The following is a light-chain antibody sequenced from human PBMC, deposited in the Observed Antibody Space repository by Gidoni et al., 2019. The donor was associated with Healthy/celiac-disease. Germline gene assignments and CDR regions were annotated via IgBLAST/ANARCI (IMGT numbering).Light chain of an antibody. CDR1: QSVSSN. Sequence: EIVMTQDPATLSVSPGERATLSCRASQSVSSNLAWYQQKPGQAPRLLIYGASTRATGIPARFSGSGSGTEFTLTISSLQSEDVAVYYCQQYHNWPPWTFGQGTKVEIK. CDR3: QQYHNWPPWT. J-gene: IGKJ1*01. CDR2: GAS. V-gene: IGKV3-15*01.